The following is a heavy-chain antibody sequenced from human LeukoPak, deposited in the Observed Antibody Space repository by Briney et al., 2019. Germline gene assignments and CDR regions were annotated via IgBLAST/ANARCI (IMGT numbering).Heavy chain of an antibody. V-gene: IGHV4-61*08. CDR3: ARLTIAARPSYYYYYGMDV. Sequence: SETLSLTCTVSGGSISSGGYYWSWIRQHPGKGLEWIGYIYYSGSTNYNPSLKSRVTISVDTSKNQFSLKLSSVTAADTAVYYCARLTIAARPSYYYYYGMDVWGQGTTVTVSS. D-gene: IGHD6-6*01. J-gene: IGHJ6*02. CDR2: IYYSGST. CDR1: GGSISSGGYY.